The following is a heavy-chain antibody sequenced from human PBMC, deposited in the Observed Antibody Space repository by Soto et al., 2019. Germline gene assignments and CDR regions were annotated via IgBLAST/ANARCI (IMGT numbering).Heavy chain of an antibody. J-gene: IGHJ6*02. CDR3: AGPIAAARQYYYYYYGMDV. V-gene: IGHV5-10-1*01. CDR1: GYSFTSYW. CDR2: IDPSDSYT. Sequence: GESLKISCKGSGYSFTSYWISWVRQMPGKGLEWMGRIDPSDSYTNYSPSFQGHVTISADKSISTAYLQWSSLKASDTAMYYCAGPIAAARQYYYYYYGMDVWGQRTTVTVS. D-gene: IGHD6-13*01.